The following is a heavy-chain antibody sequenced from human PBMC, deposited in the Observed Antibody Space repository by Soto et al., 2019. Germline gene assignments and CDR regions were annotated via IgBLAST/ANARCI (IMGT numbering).Heavy chain of an antibody. D-gene: IGHD3-10*01. CDR2: IDNAGTDS. V-gene: IGHV3-74*01. J-gene: IGHJ6*04. Sequence: GGSLRLSCAASGFTLSGRSMHWVRQAPGKGLVWVSGIDNAGTDSTYADSVKGRFTSSRDNAKNMLYLQMNSLRVEDTVVYYCARGWFGPDVWGKGTTVTVSS. CDR3: ARGWFGPDV. CDR1: GFTLSGRS.